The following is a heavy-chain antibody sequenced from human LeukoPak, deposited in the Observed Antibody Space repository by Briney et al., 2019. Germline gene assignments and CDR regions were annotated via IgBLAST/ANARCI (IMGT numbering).Heavy chain of an antibody. V-gene: IGHV4-4*09. CDR2: IYTSGST. J-gene: IGHJ3*02. CDR3: ARQKCTSTSCLTKNAFDI. D-gene: IGHD2-2*01. Sequence: SETLSLTCTVSGSISSYYWSWFGQPPGKGLEGIGYIYTSGSTNYNPSLKSRVTISVDTSKTQFSLDLSSVTAADTAVYYCARQKCTSTSCLTKNAFDIWSQGTMVTVSS. CDR1: GSISSYY.